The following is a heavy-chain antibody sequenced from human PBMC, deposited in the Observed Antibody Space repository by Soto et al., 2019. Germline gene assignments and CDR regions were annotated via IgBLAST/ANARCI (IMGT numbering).Heavy chain of an antibody. CDR2: ISYDGSNK. J-gene: IGHJ4*02. D-gene: IGHD6-19*01. Sequence: SCAAAGFTFSSYAMHWVRQAPGKGLEWVAVISYDGSNKYYADSVKGRFTISRDNSKNTLYLQMNSLRAEDTAVYYCARTFAPGIAVAGSPFDYWGQGTLVTVSS. CDR1: GFTFSSYA. V-gene: IGHV3-30-3*01. CDR3: ARTFAPGIAVAGSPFDY.